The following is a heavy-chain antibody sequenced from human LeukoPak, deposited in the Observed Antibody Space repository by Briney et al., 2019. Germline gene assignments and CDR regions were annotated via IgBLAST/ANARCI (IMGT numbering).Heavy chain of an antibody. Sequence: PGGSLRLSCAASEFTFSSYAMSWVRQAPGKGLEWVSAISGSGGSTYYADSVKGRFTISRDNSKNTLYLQMNSLRDEDTAVYYCARDQGGYYGSGSYFVEWGQGTLVTVSS. D-gene: IGHD3-10*01. V-gene: IGHV3-23*01. J-gene: IGHJ4*02. CDR2: ISGSGGST. CDR1: EFTFSSYA. CDR3: ARDQGGYYGSGSYFVE.